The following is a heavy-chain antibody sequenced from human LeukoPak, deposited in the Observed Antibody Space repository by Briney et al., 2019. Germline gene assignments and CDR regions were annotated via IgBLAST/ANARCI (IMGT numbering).Heavy chain of an antibody. V-gene: IGHV3-30*02. Sequence: PGGSLRLSCAASRFSFSDYGMHWVRQAPGKGLEWVAFIRYDGSNKYYADSVKGRFTISRDNSENTVFLQMNSLRPEDTAVYYCASAVAGTFLIDYWGQGTLVTVSS. J-gene: IGHJ4*02. CDR1: RFSFSDYG. CDR3: ASAVAGTFLIDY. D-gene: IGHD6-19*01. CDR2: IRYDGSNK.